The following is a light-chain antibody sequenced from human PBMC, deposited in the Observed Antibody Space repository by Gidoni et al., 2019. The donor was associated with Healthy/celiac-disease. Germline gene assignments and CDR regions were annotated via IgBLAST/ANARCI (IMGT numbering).Light chain of an antibody. V-gene: IGKV3-20*01. J-gene: IGKJ1*01. CDR1: QSVSSGY. CDR3: QEYGSSPPWT. CDR2: GAT. Sequence: DIVFTQSPGTLSLSPGERATPSCRASQSVSSGYLAWYQQTPGHAPRLLIYGATNRATGIPDRFNGRGAGTDFTLTISKLEAEDFGVYCCQEYGSSPPWTFGQGTKVEIK.